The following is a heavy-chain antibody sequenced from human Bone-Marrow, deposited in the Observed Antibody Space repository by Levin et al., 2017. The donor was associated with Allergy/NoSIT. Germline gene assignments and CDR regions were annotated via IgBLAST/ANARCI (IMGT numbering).Heavy chain of an antibody. V-gene: IGHV3-30*04. D-gene: IGHD2-2*01. Sequence: GESLKISCAASGFTFSSYAMHWVRQAPGKGLEWVAVISYDGSNKYYADSVKGRFTISRDNSKNTLYLQMNSLRAEDTAVYYCARDRRPAATQQRNWFDPWGQGTLVTVSS. CDR3: ARDRRPAATQQRNWFDP. CDR1: GFTFSSYA. J-gene: IGHJ5*02. CDR2: ISYDGSNK.